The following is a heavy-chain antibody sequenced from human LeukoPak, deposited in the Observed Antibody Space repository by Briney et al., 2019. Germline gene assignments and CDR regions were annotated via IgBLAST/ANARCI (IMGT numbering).Heavy chain of an antibody. Sequence: ASVKVSCKASGYTFTGYYMHWVRQAPGQGLEWMGWINPNSGGTNYAQKFQGRVTMTRDTSISTAYVELSRLRSDGTAVYYCARVGRGYYYVLFSGRAFDIWGQGTMVTVSS. CDR1: GYTFTGYY. V-gene: IGHV1-2*02. D-gene: IGHD3-22*01. CDR3: ARVGRGYYYVLFSGRAFDI. J-gene: IGHJ3*02. CDR2: INPNSGGT.